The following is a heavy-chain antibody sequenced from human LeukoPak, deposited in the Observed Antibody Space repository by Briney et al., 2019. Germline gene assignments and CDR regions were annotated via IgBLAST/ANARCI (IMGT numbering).Heavy chain of an antibody. Sequence: GGSLRLSCAASGFTFSSYGMHWVRQAPGKGLEWVAFIRYDGSNKYYADSVKGRFTISRDNSKNTLYLQMNSLRAEDTAVYYWAKIGGTYYYGSGSSQFDYWGQGTLVTVSS. V-gene: IGHV3-30*02. D-gene: IGHD3-10*01. J-gene: IGHJ4*02. CDR3: AKIGGTYYYGSGSSQFDY. CDR1: GFTFSSYG. CDR2: IRYDGSNK.